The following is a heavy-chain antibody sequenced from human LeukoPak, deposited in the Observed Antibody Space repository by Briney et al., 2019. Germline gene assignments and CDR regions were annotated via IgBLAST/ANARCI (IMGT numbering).Heavy chain of an antibody. CDR3: ARRSYYDNSGYFYFDY. CDR1: GYIFTNYW. V-gene: IGHV5-51*01. J-gene: IGHJ4*02. Sequence: KAGESLKISCKASGYIFTNYWIAWVRQMPGKGLEYMGIIYAGDSDTRYSPSFQGQVTISADKSISTASLQWSSLKASDTAMCYCARRSYYDNSGYFYFDYWGQGTLVTVSS. CDR2: IYAGDSDT. D-gene: IGHD3-22*01.